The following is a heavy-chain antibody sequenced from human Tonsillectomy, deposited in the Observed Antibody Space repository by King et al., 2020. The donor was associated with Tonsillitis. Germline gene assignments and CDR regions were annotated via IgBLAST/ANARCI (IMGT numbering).Heavy chain of an antibody. CDR1: GGSISSGGYS. CDR2: IYHSGTT. D-gene: IGHD2-2*01. CDR3: ARGMPSTTSCYWFDR. V-gene: IGHV4-30-2*01. Sequence: QLQESGSGLVKPSQTLSLTCAVSGGSISSGGYSWSWIRQPPGKGLEWIGFIYHSGTTYYNPSLKSRVTISVDRSKNQFSLKLSSVTAADTAVYYCARGMPSTTSCYWFDRWGQGTLVTVSS. J-gene: IGHJ5*02.